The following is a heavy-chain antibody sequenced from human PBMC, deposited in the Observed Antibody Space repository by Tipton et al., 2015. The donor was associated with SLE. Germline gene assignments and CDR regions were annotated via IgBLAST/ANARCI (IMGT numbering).Heavy chain of an antibody. CDR1: GFTFSTFA. Sequence: GSLRLSCAASGFTFSTFAMSWVRQAPGKGLEWVSAVGGSGASTYYADSVKGRFTISRDNSKSTLYLQMNSLRAEDTALYYCAKEGHIVVVTDWGQGTMVTVSS. V-gene: IGHV3-23*01. CDR3: AKEGHIVVVTD. CDR2: VGGSGAST. D-gene: IGHD2-21*02. J-gene: IGHJ3*01.